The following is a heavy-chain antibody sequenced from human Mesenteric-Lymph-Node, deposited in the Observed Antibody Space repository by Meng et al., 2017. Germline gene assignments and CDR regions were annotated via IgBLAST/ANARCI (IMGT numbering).Heavy chain of an antibody. D-gene: IGHD1-1*01. CDR2: INHSGST. CDR1: GGSISSANW. J-gene: IGHJ4*02. V-gene: IGHV4-4*02. CDR3: ATEERGYFDY. Sequence: QVQLQESGPGLVKPSGTLSLTCAVSGGSISSANWWSWVRQPPGKGLEWIGEINHSGSTNYNPSLKSRVTISVDTSKNQFSLKLSSVTAADTAVYYCATEERGYFDYWGQGTLVTVSS.